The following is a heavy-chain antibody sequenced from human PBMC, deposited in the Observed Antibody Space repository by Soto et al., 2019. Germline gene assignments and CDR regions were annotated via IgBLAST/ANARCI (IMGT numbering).Heavy chain of an antibody. J-gene: IGHJ4*02. D-gene: IGHD3-10*01. CDR3: ATEMGASRGPFDN. V-gene: IGHV3-23*01. CDR2: LSNTGRRT. CDR1: VFPFGANA. Sequence: GGSLRLSCVISVFPFGANAMSWVRQAPGKGLELVSGLSNTGRRTYYADSVKGRFTISRDNSENTVYLQMNSLRVEDTAVYYCATEMGASRGPFDNWGQGTLVTVSS.